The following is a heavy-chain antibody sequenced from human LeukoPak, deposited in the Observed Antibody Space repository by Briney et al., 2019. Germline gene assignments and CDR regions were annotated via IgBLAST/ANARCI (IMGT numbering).Heavy chain of an antibody. CDR1: GFTFSSYA. D-gene: IGHD6-19*01. CDR2: ISGSGGST. J-gene: IGHJ4*02. CDR3: AKDSIEWYSSGWYRVWFY. Sequence: PGGSLRLSCAASGFTFSSYAMSWVRQAPGKGLKWVSAISGSGGSTYYADSVNGRFTISRDNSKHTLYLQMNSLSAQDTAVYYCAKDSIEWYSSGWYRVWFYWGQGTLVTVSS. V-gene: IGHV3-23*01.